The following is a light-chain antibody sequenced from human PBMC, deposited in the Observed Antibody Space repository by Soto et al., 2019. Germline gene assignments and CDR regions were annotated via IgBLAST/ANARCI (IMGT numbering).Light chain of an antibody. J-gene: IGKJ5*01. Sequence: EIVLTQSPATLSLSPGERATLSCRASQSVSIYLAWYQQKPGQAPRLLIYDASNRATDIPARFSGSGSGTDFTLTISSLEPEDFAIYYCQQRSTWPQITFGQGTRLEI. CDR2: DAS. V-gene: IGKV3-11*01. CDR1: QSVSIY. CDR3: QQRSTWPQIT.